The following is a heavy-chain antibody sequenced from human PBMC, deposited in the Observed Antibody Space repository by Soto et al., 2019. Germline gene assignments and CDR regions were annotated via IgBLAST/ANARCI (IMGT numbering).Heavy chain of an antibody. V-gene: IGHV4-59*01. D-gene: IGHD6-19*01. CDR2: IYYSGST. J-gene: IGHJ4*02. Sequence: ETLSLTCTVSGGSISSYYWSWIRQPPGKGLEWIGYIYYSGSTNYNPSLKSRVTISVDTSKNQFSLKLSSVTAADTAVYYCARRYSSGFDYWGQGTLVTVSS. CDR3: ARRYSSGFDY. CDR1: GGSISSYY.